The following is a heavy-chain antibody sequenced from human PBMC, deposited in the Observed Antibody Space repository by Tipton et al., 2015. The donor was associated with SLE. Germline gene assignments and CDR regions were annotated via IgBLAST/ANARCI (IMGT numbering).Heavy chain of an antibody. J-gene: IGHJ2*01. D-gene: IGHD3-16*01. CDR3: ARDLGAGWGGHWYFDL. CDR1: GGSIDDHY. CDR2: IYHSGST. Sequence: TLSLTCAISGGSIDDHYWNWFRQPPGRELEWIGYIYHSGSTNYNPSLKSRVTMSVDTSKNQFSLKLSSVTTADTAVYYCARDLGAGWGGHWYFDLWGRGTLLTVSS. V-gene: IGHV4-59*11.